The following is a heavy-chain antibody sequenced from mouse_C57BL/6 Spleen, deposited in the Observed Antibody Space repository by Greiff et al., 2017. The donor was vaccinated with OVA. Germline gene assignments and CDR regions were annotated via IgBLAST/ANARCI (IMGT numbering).Heavy chain of an antibody. V-gene: IGHV1-69*01. J-gene: IGHJ1*03. CDR1: GYTFTSYW. Sequence: QVHVKQPGAELVMPGASVKLSCKASGYTFTSYWMHWVKQRPGQGLEWIGEIDPSDSYTNYNQKFKGKSTLTVDKSSSTAYMQLSSLTSEDSAVYYCARGKMGYDYGGYFDVWGTGTTVTVSS. CDR3: ARGKMGYDYGGYFDV. CDR2: IDPSDSYT. D-gene: IGHD2-4*01.